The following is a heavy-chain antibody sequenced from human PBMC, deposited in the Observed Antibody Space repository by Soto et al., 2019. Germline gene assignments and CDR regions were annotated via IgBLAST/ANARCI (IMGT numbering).Heavy chain of an antibody. CDR1: GGTFSSYA. CDR2: MNPNSGTT. V-gene: IGHV1-8*02. J-gene: IGHJ6*03. CDR3: ARFYYYYMDV. Sequence: ASVKVSCKASGGTFSSYAISWVRQAPGQGLEWMGWMNPNSGTTNYAQKFQGRVTMTRDTSTSTAYMELSSLRSEDTAVYYCARFYYYYMDVWGKGTTVTVSS.